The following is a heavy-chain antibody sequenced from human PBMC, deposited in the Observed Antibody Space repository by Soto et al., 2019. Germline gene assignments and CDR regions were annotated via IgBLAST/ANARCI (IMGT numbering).Heavy chain of an antibody. Sequence: QVQLVQSGAEVKKPGASVKVSCKASGYMFSTYDINWVRQAPGQGLEWMGWLNPNSGNTGYAQKFQGRVTMTRNTSINTAYMELGSLGSDDTAVYYCARDHRYNWNDEGWFDPWGQGTLVTVSS. D-gene: IGHD1-20*01. CDR2: LNPNSGNT. J-gene: IGHJ5*02. V-gene: IGHV1-8*01. CDR1: GYMFSTYD. CDR3: ARDHRYNWNDEGWFDP.